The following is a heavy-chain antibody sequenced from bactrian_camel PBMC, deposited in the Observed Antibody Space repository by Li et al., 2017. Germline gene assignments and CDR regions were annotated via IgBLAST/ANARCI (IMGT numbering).Heavy chain of an antibody. D-gene: IGHD2*01. CDR3: AARGPYCYTKLSVRDFTY. CDR1: ASSRLSYC. CDR2: IATGSGNT. Sequence: HVQLVESGGGSVQAGGSLRLSCAASASSRLSYCMAWFRQAPGKEREGVARIATGSGNTYYADSVKGRFIISQDNAKNTVYLQMNSLKPEDTAMYYCAARGPYCYTKLSVRDFTYWGQGTQVTVS. V-gene: IGHV3S63*01. J-gene: IGHJ6*01.